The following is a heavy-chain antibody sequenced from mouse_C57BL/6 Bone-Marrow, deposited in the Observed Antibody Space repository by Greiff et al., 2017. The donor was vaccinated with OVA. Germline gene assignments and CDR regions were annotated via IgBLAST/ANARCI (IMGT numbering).Heavy chain of an antibody. J-gene: IGHJ4*01. D-gene: IGHD1-1*01. CDR1: GYTFTDYE. CDR3: TRSLYYYGSRYAMDY. CDR2: IDPETGGT. V-gene: IGHV1-15*01. Sequence: QVQLQQSGAELVRPGASVTLSCKASGYTFTDYEMHWVKQTPVHGLEWIGAIDPETGGTAYNQKFKGKAILTADKSSSTAYMELRSLTSEDSAVYYCTRSLYYYGSRYAMDYWGQGTSVTVSS.